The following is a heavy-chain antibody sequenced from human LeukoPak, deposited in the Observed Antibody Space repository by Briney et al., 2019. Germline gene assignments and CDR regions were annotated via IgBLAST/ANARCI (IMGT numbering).Heavy chain of an antibody. J-gene: IGHJ4*02. CDR1: GFSFGSYT. CDR2: ISASGGNT. CDR3: ARAGSISWYDY. Sequence: PGRSLRLSCAASGFSFGSYTMGWVRQAPGKGLQWVSDISASGGNTYYEDSVKGRSTISRDNFKNTLYLQMNSLRAEDTAVYYCARAGSISWYDYWGQGTLVTVSS. V-gene: IGHV3-23*01. D-gene: IGHD6-13*01.